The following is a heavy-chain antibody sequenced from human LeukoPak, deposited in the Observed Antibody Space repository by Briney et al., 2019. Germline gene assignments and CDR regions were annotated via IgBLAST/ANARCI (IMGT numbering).Heavy chain of an antibody. D-gene: IGHD3-10*01. J-gene: IGHJ3*02. V-gene: IGHV4-39*07. CDR1: GVSISTSNYY. CDR3: AKSNGYGLVEI. Sequence: SETLSLTCTVSGVSISTSNYYCGSIRQPPGRGLEWIGNIFYTGSTYYSPSLKRRVTISLDTSRNQFSLKLNSVTAADTAVYYCAKSNGYGLVEIWGQGTVVTVSS. CDR2: IFYTGST.